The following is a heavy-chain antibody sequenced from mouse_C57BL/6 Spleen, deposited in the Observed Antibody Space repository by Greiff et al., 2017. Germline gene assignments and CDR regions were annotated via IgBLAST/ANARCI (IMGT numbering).Heavy chain of an antibody. D-gene: IGHD1-1*02. V-gene: IGHV1-69*01. CDR2: IDPSDSYT. CDR1: GFTFTSYW. J-gene: IGHJ3*01. CDR3: ARVVQGAWFAY. Sequence: QVQLQQPGAELVMPGASVKLSCTASGFTFTSYWMHWVKQRPGQGLEWIGEIDPSDSYTNYTQKFKGKSTLTVDKSSSTAYMQLSSLTSEDSAVYYCARVVQGAWFAYWGQGTLVTVSA.